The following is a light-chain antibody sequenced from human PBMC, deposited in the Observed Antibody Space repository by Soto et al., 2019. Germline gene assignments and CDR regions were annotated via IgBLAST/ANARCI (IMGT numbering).Light chain of an antibody. CDR3: SSYAGNKKLI. CDR1: SNDVGSYND. CDR2: DVF. J-gene: IGLJ2*01. V-gene: IGLV2-8*01. Sequence: QSALTQPPSASGSPGQSVTISCTGTSNDVGSYNDVAWYQHYPGKDPKLIIPDVFKRPSGVPDRFSVSKSGNTASLTVSGLRPEDEGDYHCSSYAGNKKLIFGGGTKLTVL.